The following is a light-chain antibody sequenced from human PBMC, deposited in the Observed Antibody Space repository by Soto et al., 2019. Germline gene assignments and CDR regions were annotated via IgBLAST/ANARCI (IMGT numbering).Light chain of an antibody. J-gene: IGKJ4*01. CDR1: QSVSSTY. CDR2: AAS. Sequence: EIVLTQSAGILSLSPGERATLSCRASQSVSSTYLAWYQQKPGQGPRLLIYAASSRATGIPDRFSGSGSGTDFTLTISRLEPEDFAVYYCQEYGSSPRLTFGGGTKVEIK. CDR3: QEYGSSPRLT. V-gene: IGKV3-20*01.